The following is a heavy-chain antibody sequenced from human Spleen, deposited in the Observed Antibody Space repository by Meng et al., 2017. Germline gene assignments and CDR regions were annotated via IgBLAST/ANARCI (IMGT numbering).Heavy chain of an antibody. CDR3: ARGPTTMAHDFDY. CDR2: IVSDGGIT. Sequence: EGQRGESGGGLVQPGGSLRLSCGASGFNFGDYQMHWVRQSPGKGLEWISRIVSDGGITNYADSVKGRFTISRDNAKNSLYLQMNSLRAEDTAVYYCARGPTTMAHDFDYWGQGTLVTVSS. D-gene: IGHD4-11*01. J-gene: IGHJ4*02. V-gene: IGHV3-74*01. CDR1: GFNFGDYQ.